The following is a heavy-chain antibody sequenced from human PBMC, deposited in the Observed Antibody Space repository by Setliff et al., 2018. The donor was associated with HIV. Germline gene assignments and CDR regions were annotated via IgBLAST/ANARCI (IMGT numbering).Heavy chain of an antibody. J-gene: IGHJ4*02. V-gene: IGHV4-39*07. Sequence: SETLSLTCTVSGGSVSSSYYYWDWIRQPPGKGLEWIGSIYYSGNTYYSPSLKSRVTISVDTSKNQFSLRLNSVTAADTAVYYCARQGNIVVVTSFDYWGQGTLVTVSS. D-gene: IGHD2-21*02. CDR2: IYYSGNT. CDR3: ARQGNIVVVTSFDY. CDR1: GGSVSSSYYY.